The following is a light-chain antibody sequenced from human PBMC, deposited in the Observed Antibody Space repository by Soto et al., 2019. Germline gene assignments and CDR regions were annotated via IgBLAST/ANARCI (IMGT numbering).Light chain of an antibody. Sequence: DIQMTQSPSSLSASVGDRVTITCRASQGISTFLAWFQQKPGKAPKTLIYAASSLHSGVPSRFTDIGSGTNFTPTISSLQPEVFATFYCKNFVVSPQTSGQGTRLEF. CDR1: QGISTF. V-gene: IGKV1-16*01. CDR2: AAS. J-gene: IGKJ5*01. CDR3: KNFVVSPQT.